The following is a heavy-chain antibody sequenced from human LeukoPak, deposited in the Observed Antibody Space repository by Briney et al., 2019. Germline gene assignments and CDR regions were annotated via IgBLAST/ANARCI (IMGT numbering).Heavy chain of an antibody. D-gene: IGHD2-2*02. J-gene: IGHJ4*02. V-gene: IGHV3-23*01. CDR3: AKEHDYTNAAPEWGFDS. Sequence: GWSLRLSCAAAGFTFNLYAMSWVRQAPGKGLEWVSGISGSSSHTKDADFVRGRFTIYRDNSRNTLFLQLNGLTAEDTAVYYCAKEHDYTNAAPEWGFDSWGQGSLVIVSS. CDR2: ISGSSSHT. CDR1: GFTFNLYA.